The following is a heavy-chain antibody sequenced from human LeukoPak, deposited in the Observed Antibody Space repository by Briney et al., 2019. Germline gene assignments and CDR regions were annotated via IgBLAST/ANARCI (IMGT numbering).Heavy chain of an antibody. CDR1: GIAVIGNY. CDR2: ISINTDT. V-gene: IGHV3-53*01. J-gene: IGHJ4*02. D-gene: IGHD1-26*01. Sequence: PGGSLRLSCAASGIAVIGNYMSWVRQPPGKGLEWVSFISINTDTFYADSVRGRFTISRDSSKNTLFLQMNSLRDEDSAVYYCAIAHSWDELFDSWGQGTLVTVSS. CDR3: AIAHSWDELFDS.